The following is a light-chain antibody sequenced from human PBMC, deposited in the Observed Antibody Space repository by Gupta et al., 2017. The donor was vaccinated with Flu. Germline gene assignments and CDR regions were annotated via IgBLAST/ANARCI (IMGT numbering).Light chain of an antibody. CDR1: SSDVGGYSY. V-gene: IGLV2-14*01. CDR3: ASYTTTSTWV. Sequence: QSPLPQPASVSGSPGQSITISCTGTSSDVGGYSYVSWYQQHPGKAPKLMIYEFTERPAGVSSRFAGSKAGNTASLTISGLQAEDEADYCCASYTTTSTWVFGGGTKLTVL. J-gene: IGLJ3*02. CDR2: EFT.